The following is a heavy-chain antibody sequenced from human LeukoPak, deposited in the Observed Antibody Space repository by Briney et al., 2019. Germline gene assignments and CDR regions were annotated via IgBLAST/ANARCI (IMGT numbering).Heavy chain of an antibody. CDR2: INAGNGNT. J-gene: IGHJ4*02. Sequence: RASVKVSCKASGYTFTTYTMHWVRQAPGQRLEWMGWINAGNGNTKYSQKFQGRVTITRDTSASTAYMELSSLRSEDTAVYYCARTTAMVAIFDYWGQGTLDTVSS. D-gene: IGHD5-18*01. CDR1: GYTFTTYT. CDR3: ARTTAMVAIFDY. V-gene: IGHV1-3*01.